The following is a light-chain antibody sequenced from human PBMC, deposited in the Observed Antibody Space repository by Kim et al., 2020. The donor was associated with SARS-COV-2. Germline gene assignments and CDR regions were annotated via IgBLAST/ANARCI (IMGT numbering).Light chain of an antibody. CDR1: NIGSKS. CDR2: YDS. V-gene: IGLV3-21*04. CDR3: QVWDSSNDLYV. Sequence: SYELTQPPSVSVAPGKTARITCGGNNIGSKSVHWYQQKPGQAPVLVIYYDSDRPSGIPERFSGSNSGNTATLTISRVEAGDEADYYCQVWDSSNDLYVFG. J-gene: IGLJ1*01.